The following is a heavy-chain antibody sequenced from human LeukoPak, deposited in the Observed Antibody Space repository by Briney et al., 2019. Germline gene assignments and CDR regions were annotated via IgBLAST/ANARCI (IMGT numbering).Heavy chain of an antibody. J-gene: IGHJ4*02. D-gene: IGHD4-17*01. Sequence: GGSLRLSCEVSGLTFSIYGMHWVRQAPGKGLEWVTFIRDDGSSEHYADSVKGRFTISRDNSKNTLYLQMNSLRAEDTAVYYCAKNYGDPDYWGQGTLVTVSS. CDR1: GLTFSIYG. CDR3: AKNYGDPDY. CDR2: IRDDGSSE. V-gene: IGHV3-30*02.